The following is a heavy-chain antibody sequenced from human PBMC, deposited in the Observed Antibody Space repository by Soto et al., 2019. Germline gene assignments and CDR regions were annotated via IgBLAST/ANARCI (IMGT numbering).Heavy chain of an antibody. CDR1: ISSTGFS. CDR3: AREVTTKDSIDY. J-gene: IGHJ4*02. CDR2: IYYSRTT. Sequence: ISSTGFSCCWVRQFPGKGLEWIGYIYYSRTTHYNPYLMSRIDMSIDTSKNQFSLRLNSVTAADTAVEYCAREVTTKDSIDYWHQGSVITAS. D-gene: IGHD1-1*01. V-gene: IGHV4-31*02.